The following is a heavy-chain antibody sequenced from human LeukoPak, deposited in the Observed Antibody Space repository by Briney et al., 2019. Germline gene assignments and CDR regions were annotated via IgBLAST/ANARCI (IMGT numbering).Heavy chain of an antibody. Sequence: PGGSLRLSCAASGFTFSYYAMIWVRQAPGKGLEWVSVISGSGISADYADSVKGRFTISRDNAKNSLYLQMNSLRAEDTAVYYCARDLEVEMASPYWGQGTLVTVSS. CDR2: ISGSGISA. CDR3: ARDLEVEMASPY. V-gene: IGHV3-23*01. CDR1: GFTFSYYA. J-gene: IGHJ4*02. D-gene: IGHD5-24*01.